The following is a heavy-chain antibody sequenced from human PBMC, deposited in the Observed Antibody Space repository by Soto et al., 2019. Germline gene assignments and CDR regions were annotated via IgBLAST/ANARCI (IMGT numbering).Heavy chain of an antibody. CDR1: GFTFSSYG. D-gene: IGHD2-2*01. J-gene: IGHJ6*02. Sequence: HPVGSLRLSCAASGFTFSSYGMHWVRQAPGKGLEWVAVISYDGSNKYYADSVKGRFTISRDNSKNTLYLQMNSLRAEDTAVYYCAKGGYQLLSYYYYYYGMDVWGQGTTVTVSS. CDR2: ISYDGSNK. CDR3: AKGGYQLLSYYYYYYGMDV. V-gene: IGHV3-30*18.